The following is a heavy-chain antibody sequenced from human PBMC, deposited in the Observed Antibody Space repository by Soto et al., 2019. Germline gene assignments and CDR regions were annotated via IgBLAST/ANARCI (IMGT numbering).Heavy chain of an antibody. V-gene: IGHV1-8*01. D-gene: IGHD6-13*01. J-gene: IGHJ5*02. CDR2: MNPNSGNT. Sequence: QVQLVQSGAEVKKPGASVKVSCKASGYTFTSYDINWVRQATGQGLEWMGWMNPNSGNTGYAQKFQGRVTMTRNTSRRTAYMELSSLRSEDTAVYSCASERSPAGTGWFDPWGQGTLVTVSS. CDR1: GYTFTSYD. CDR3: ASERSPAGTGWFDP.